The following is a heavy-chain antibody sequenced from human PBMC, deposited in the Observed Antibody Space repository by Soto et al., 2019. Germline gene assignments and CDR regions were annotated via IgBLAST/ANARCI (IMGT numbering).Heavy chain of an antibody. J-gene: IGHJ4*02. V-gene: IGHV3-23*01. CDR2: ISGRGGTT. D-gene: IGHD6-25*01. Sequence: EVQLLESGGGLVQPGRSLRLSCAASGFTFSSYAMSWVRQAPGKGLEWVSAISGRGGTTYYAAAVKGRFTISRAISKNTLSLQMNSLRAEDTAVYYCATFFVETGGSSGWPWTFHYWGQGTLVTVSS. CDR1: GFTFSSYA. CDR3: ATFFVETGGSSGWPWTFHY.